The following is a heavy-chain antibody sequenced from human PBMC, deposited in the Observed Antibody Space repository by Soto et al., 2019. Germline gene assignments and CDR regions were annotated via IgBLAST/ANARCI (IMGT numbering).Heavy chain of an antibody. CDR1: GYTFTSYY. J-gene: IGHJ5*02. CDR2: INPSGGST. D-gene: IGHD6-13*01. CDR3: TGDAASVNIAAAGKINWFDP. Sequence: ASVKVSCKASGYTFTSYYMHWVRQAPGQGLEWMGIINPSGGSTSYAQKFQGRVTMTRDTSTSTVYMELSNLRSEDTAVYYCTGDAASVNIAAAGKINWFDPWGQGTLVTVSS. V-gene: IGHV1-46*01.